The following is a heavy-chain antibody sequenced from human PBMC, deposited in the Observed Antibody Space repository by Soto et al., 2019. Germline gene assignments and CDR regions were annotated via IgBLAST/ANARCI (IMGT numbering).Heavy chain of an antibody. CDR1: GGSFSGYY. V-gene: IGHV4-34*01. J-gene: IGHJ4*02. CDR2: INHSGST. CDR3: ARVRLLRYFDRLLYHYFDY. Sequence: DTLSLTCAVYGGSFSGYYWSWIRQPPGKGLEWIGEINHSGSTNYNPSLKSRVTISVDTSKNQFSLKLSSVTAADTAVYYCARVRLLRYFDRLLYHYFDYWGQGNLVTVSS. D-gene: IGHD3-9*01.